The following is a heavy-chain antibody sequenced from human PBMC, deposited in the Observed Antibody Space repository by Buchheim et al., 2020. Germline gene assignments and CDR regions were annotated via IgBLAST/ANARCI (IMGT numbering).Heavy chain of an antibody. CDR2: IYYSGST. D-gene: IGHD3-22*01. V-gene: IGHV4-31*03. Sequence: QVQLQQWGAGLLKPSETLSLTCTVSGGSISSGGYYWSWIRQHPGKGLEWIGYIYYSGSTYYNPSLKSRVTISVDTSKNQFSLKLSSVTAADTAVYYCARDPDGATYYYDLGAFDIWGQGT. CDR1: GGSISSGGYY. CDR3: ARDPDGATYYYDLGAFDI. J-gene: IGHJ3*02.